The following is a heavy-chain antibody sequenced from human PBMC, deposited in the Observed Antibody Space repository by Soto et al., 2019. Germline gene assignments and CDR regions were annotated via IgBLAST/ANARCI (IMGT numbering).Heavy chain of an antibody. CDR2: IYYSGST. J-gene: IGHJ4*02. V-gene: IGHV4-31*03. CDR3: ARNYYDSSGYWPFDY. Sequence: PSETLSLTCTVSGGSISSGGYYWSWIRQHPGKGLEWIGYIYYSGSTYYNPSLKSRVTISVDTSKNQFSLKLSSVTAADTAVYYCARNYYDSSGYWPFDYWGQGTLVTVSS. D-gene: IGHD3-22*01. CDR1: GGSISSGGYY.